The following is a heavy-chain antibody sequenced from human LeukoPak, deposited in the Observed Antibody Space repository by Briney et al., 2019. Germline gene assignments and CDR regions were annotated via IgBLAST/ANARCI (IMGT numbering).Heavy chain of an antibody. V-gene: IGHV4-39*01. CDR1: GGSISSSSYY. J-gene: IGHJ4*02. Sequence: PSETLSLTCTVSGGSISSSSYYWGWIRQPPGKGLEWIGSIYYSGSTYYNPSLKSRVTISVDTSKNQFSLKLSSVTAADTAVYYCARHQHADNGISPYYFDYWGQGTLVIVSS. CDR3: ARHQHADNGISPYYFDY. D-gene: IGHD1-1*01. CDR2: IYYSGST.